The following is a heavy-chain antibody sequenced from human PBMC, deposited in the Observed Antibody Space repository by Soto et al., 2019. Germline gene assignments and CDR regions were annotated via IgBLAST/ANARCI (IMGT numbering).Heavy chain of an antibody. CDR1: GVTFSGYA. D-gene: IGHD3-9*01. Sequence: GGSLRLSCAASGVTFSGYAMHWVRQAPGMGLEWVAVISYDGSNKYYADSVKGRFTISRDNSKNTLYLQMNGLRPEDAAVYYCARDLYDILTGPNYWGQGT. CDR2: ISYDGSNK. J-gene: IGHJ4*02. V-gene: IGHV3-30-3*01. CDR3: ARDLYDILTGPNY.